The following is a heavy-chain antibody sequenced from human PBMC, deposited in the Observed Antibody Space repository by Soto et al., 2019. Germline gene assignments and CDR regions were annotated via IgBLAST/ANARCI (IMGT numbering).Heavy chain of an antibody. CDR1: GGSISSGGYY. CDR2: IYYSGST. D-gene: IGHD3-3*01. J-gene: IGHJ6*03. CDR3: ASLTIFGVPPYYYYYMDV. V-gene: IGHV4-31*03. Sequence: PSETLSLTCTVSGGSISSGGYYWSWVRQHPGKGLEWIGYIYYSGSTYYNPSLKSRVTISVDTSKNQFSLKLSSVTAADTAVFYCASLTIFGVPPYYYYYMDVWGKGTTVTVSS.